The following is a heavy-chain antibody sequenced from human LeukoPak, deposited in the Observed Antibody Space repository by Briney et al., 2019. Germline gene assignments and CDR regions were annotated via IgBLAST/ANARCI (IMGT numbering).Heavy chain of an antibody. CDR2: ISSSSSYT. CDR1: GFTSSDYY. CDR3: ATSSGWYAYYFDY. J-gene: IGHJ4*02. D-gene: IGHD6-19*01. V-gene: IGHV3-11*06. Sequence: GGSLRLSCAASGFTSSDYYMSWIRQAPGKGLEWVSYISSSSSYTNYADSVKGRFTISRDNAKNSLYLQMNSLRAEDTAVYYCATSSGWYAYYFDYWGQGTLVTVSS.